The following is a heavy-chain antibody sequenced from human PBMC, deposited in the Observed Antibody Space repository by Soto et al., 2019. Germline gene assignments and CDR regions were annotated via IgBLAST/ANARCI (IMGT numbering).Heavy chain of an antibody. CDR1: GGSISSSSYY. Sequence: SETLSLTCTVSGGSISSSSYYWGWIRQPPGKGLEWIGSIYYSGSTYYNPSLKSRVTISVDTSKNQFSLKPSSVTAADTAVYYCARRLGAARPGGNNWFDPWGQGTPVTVSS. J-gene: IGHJ5*02. CDR3: ARRLGAARPGGNNWFDP. V-gene: IGHV4-39*01. D-gene: IGHD6-6*01. CDR2: IYYSGST.